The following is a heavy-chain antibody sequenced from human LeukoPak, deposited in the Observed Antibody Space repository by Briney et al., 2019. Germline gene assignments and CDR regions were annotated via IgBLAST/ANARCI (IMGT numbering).Heavy chain of an antibody. CDR3: AKDPSAGYYDSSGYYFPSRDDAFDI. CDR2: ISSSSSYI. CDR1: GFTFSSYS. D-gene: IGHD3-22*01. J-gene: IGHJ3*02. V-gene: IGHV3-21*04. Sequence: GGSLRLSCAASGFTFSSYSMNWVRQAPGKGLEWVSSISSSSSYIYYADSVKGRFTISRDYSKKTLYLQMNSLRAEDTAVYYCAKDPSAGYYDSSGYYFPSRDDAFDIWGHGTMVTVSS.